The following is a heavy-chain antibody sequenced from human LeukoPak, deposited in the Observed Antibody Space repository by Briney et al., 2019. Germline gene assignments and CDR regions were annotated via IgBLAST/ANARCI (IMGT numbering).Heavy chain of an antibody. J-gene: IGHJ4*02. CDR3: AKAFRPMIVVIPSDY. D-gene: IGHD3-22*01. V-gene: IGHV3-23*01. Sequence: GGSLRLSCAASGFTFNNYAMSWVRQAPGKGLEWVSAISGSGGSTYYADSVKGRFTISRDNSKNTLYLQMNSLRVEDTAVYYCAKAFRPMIVVIPSDYWGQGTLVTVSS. CDR2: ISGSGGST. CDR1: GFTFNNYA.